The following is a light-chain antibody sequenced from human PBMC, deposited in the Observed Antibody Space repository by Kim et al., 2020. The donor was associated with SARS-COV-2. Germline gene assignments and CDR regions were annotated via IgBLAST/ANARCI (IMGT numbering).Light chain of an antibody. Sequence: EIVMTQSPATLPVSPGERATISCRASQSVSSNLAWYQQKPGQAPSLLIYGASTRATGIPARFSGSGSGTEFTLTFSSLQSEDFAVYYCQPYNNWPTITFGQGTRLEIK. CDR2: GAS. V-gene: IGKV3-15*01. CDR1: QSVSSN. J-gene: IGKJ5*01. CDR3: QPYNNWPTIT.